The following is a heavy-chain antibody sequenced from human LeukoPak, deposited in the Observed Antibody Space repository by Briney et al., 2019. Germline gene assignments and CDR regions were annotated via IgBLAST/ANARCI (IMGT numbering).Heavy chain of an antibody. CDR3: ARLGLELRYFDWSWGDY. V-gene: IGHV4-39*01. D-gene: IGHD3-9*01. Sequence: SETLSLTCTVSGGSIGTSSYYWGWIRQPPGKGLEWIGSIYYTGSTYYNPSLKSRVTISVDKPRNQFSLKLSSVTAADTAVYYCARLGLELRYFDWSWGDYWGQGTLVTVSS. CDR1: GGSIGTSSYY. J-gene: IGHJ4*02. CDR2: IYYTGST.